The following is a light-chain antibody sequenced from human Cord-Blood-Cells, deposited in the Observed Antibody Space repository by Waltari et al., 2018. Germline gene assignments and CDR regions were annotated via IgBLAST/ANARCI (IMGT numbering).Light chain of an antibody. CDR2: EGS. V-gene: IGLV2-14*02. Sequence: SALTQPASVSGSPGQSITISCPGPSSDVGGNNFFSCSQQHPGKAPKLRIYEGSKRPSGVSNRFSGSKSGTSASLAISGLQSEDEADYYCAAWDDSLNGNWVFGGGTKLTVL. J-gene: IGLJ3*02. CDR1: SSDVGGNNF. CDR3: AAWDDSLNGNWV.